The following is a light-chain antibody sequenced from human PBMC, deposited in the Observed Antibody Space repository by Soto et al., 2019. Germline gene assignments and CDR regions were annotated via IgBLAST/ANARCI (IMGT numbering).Light chain of an antibody. J-gene: IGKJ1*01. CDR3: QQYHSYWT. CDR2: DAS. V-gene: IGKV1-5*01. CDR1: QSLSYW. Sequence: IPMTQSPSSMSASLGDRFTITCLASQSLSYWLAWYQQKPGKAPKLLIYDASSLESGVPQRFSGSGSGTEFTLTSSRLQPDDCSTYYCQQYHSYWTFGQGTKVDIK.